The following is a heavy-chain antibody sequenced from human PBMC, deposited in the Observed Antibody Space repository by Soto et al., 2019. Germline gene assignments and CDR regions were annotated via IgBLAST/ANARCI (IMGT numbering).Heavy chain of an antibody. CDR2: IVVGSGNT. CDR3: AADPLYQLLSSNWFDP. CDR1: GFTFTSSS. D-gene: IGHD2-2*01. Sequence: SVKVSCKSSGFTFTSSSVQWVRQARGQRLEWIGWIVVGSGNTNYAQKFQERVTITRDMSTSTAYMELSSLRSEDTAVYYCAADPLYQLLSSNWFDPWGQGTLVTVSS. V-gene: IGHV1-58*01. J-gene: IGHJ5*02.